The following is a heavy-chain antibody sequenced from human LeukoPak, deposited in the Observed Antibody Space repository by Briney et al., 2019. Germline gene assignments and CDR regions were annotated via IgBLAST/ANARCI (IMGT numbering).Heavy chain of an antibody. CDR1: GVTFSSYA. CDR2: VSGSGAST. V-gene: IGHV3-23*01. J-gene: IGHJ4*02. D-gene: IGHD3-9*01. CDR3: AREDILTGLFDY. Sequence: GGSLRLSCTASGVTASGVTFSSYAMSWVRQAPGKGLEWVSAVSGSGASTYYSDSVKGRFTISRDNAKNSLYLQMNSLRAEDTAVYYCAREDILTGLFDYWGQGTLVTVSS.